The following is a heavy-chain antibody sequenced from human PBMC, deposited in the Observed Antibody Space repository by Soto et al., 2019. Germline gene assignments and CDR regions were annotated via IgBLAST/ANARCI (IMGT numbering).Heavy chain of an antibody. CDR2: ISYSGST. J-gene: IGHJ5*02. V-gene: IGHV4-39*07. D-gene: IGHD2-2*01. CDR1: AGSISSLTSY. Sequence: SETLSLTCTVSAGSISSLTSYWGWIRQPPGKGLEWIASISYSGSTYYNPSLKSRVTISVDRSKNQFSLKLSSVTAADTAVYYCARVPDRWGQGTLVTVSS. CDR3: ARVPDR.